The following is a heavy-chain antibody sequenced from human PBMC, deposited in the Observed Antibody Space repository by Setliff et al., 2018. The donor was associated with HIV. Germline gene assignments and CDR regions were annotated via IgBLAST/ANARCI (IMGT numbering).Heavy chain of an antibody. D-gene: IGHD3-10*01. Sequence: TLSLTCIVSGGSITSSGYNWNWIRQHPGKGLEWIGYIYSSGRTSYNPSLQSRVSISIDTSKNQFSLKLDSVIAADTAVYYCARDEVRYYSGSESVRAGMDVWGQGTAVTVS. CDR3: ARDEVRYYSGSESVRAGMDV. J-gene: IGHJ6*02. V-gene: IGHV4-31*03. CDR1: GGSITSSGYN. CDR2: IYSSGRT.